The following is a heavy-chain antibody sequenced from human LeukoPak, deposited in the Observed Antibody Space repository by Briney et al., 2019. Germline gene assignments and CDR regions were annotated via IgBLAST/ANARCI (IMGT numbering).Heavy chain of an antibody. CDR1: GFTFSSYS. CDR3: ARDKGYCSSTSCYKDY. V-gene: IGHV3-21*01. D-gene: IGHD2-2*02. CDR2: ISSSSSYI. J-gene: IGHJ4*02. Sequence: GRSLRLSCAASGFTFSSYSMNWVRQAPGKGLEWVSSISSSSSYIYYADSVKGRFTISRDNAKNSLFLQMNSLRAEDTAVYYCARDKGYCSSTSCYKDYWGQGTLVTVSS.